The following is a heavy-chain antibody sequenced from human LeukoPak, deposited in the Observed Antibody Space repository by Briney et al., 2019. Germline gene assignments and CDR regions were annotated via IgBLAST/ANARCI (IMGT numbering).Heavy chain of an antibody. CDR2: ISYDGSNK. CDR1: GFTFSSYG. CDR3: ARDGAYMDRRGYFDL. V-gene: IGHV3-30*03. D-gene: IGHD3-16*01. J-gene: IGHJ2*01. Sequence: HPGGSLRLSCAASGFTFSSYGMHWVRQAPGKGLEWVAVISYDGSNKYYADSVKGRFTISRDNSKNTLYLQMNSLRAEDTAVYYCARDGAYMDRRGYFDLWGRGTLVTVSS.